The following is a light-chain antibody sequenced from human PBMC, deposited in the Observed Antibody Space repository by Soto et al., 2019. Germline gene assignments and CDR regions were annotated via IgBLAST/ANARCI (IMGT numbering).Light chain of an antibody. V-gene: IGKV3-20*01. Sequence: EIVLTQSPGTLSLSPGERATLSCRASQSVSSSYLAWYQQKPGQAPRLLIYGASSRATGIPDRFSGSGSGTDSTLTISRLEPEDFAVYYCQQYGSPITFGQVPRLEIK. CDR2: GAS. CDR3: QQYGSPIT. CDR1: QSVSSSY. J-gene: IGKJ5*01.